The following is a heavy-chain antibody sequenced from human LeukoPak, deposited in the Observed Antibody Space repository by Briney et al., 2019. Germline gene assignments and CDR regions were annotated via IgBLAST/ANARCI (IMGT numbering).Heavy chain of an antibody. CDR2: ISSSGGTI. D-gene: IGHD2-8*01. CDR3: ARHQMLAHAFDI. J-gene: IGHJ3*02. Sequence: GGSLRLSCAASGFTFSDYYMSWIRQAPGKGLEWVSYISSSGGTIYYADSVKGRFTISRDNAKNSLYLQMNSLRAEDTAVYYCARHQMLAHAFDIWGQGTMVTVSS. V-gene: IGHV3-11*01. CDR1: GFTFSDYY.